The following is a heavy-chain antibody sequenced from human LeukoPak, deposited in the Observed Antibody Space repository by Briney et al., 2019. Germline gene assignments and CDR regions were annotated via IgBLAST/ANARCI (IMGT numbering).Heavy chain of an antibody. CDR3: VRDANYHDGSNYYDVLDI. D-gene: IGHD3-22*01. J-gene: IGHJ3*02. CDR1: GFTLRKYW. V-gene: IGHV3-7*01. CDR2: IRGDGRRR. Sequence: GGALRLCCAAAGFTLRKYWMVWVRQATGEGQERVDNIRGDGRRREDLDSVKGRFTISRDNAQNSLYLQMSSLRADDTAVYYCVRDANYHDGSNYYDVLDIWGQGTMVTVSS.